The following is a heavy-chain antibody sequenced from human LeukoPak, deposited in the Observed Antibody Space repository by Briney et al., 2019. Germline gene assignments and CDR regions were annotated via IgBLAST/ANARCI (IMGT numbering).Heavy chain of an antibody. CDR3: ARQGWPPYGGKPL. CDR1: GGSISSSSYY. V-gene: IGHV4-39*01. J-gene: IGHJ4*02. Sequence: SQTLSLTCTVSGGSISSSSYYSAWIRQPPGEGLEWIGANHYSGRSYHSPSLKSRVTISVDTSENQSSLKVNSVTAADTAVYYCARQGWPPYGGKPLWGQGTVATVSS. D-gene: IGHD4-23*01. CDR2: NHYSGRS.